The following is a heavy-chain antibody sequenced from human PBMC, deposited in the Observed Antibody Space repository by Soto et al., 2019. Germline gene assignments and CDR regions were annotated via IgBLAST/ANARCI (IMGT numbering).Heavy chain of an antibody. J-gene: IGHJ6*02. CDR3: ATGEVRGVIMDYYYGMDV. CDR1: GFTFSSYS. D-gene: IGHD3-10*01. CDR2: ISSSSSYI. V-gene: IGHV3-21*01. Sequence: EVQLVESGGGLVKPGGSLRLSCAASGFTFSSYSMNWVRQAPGKGLEWVSSISSSSSYIYYADSVKGRFTISRDNAKNSLYMQMNSLREEDTAVYYCATGEVRGVIMDYYYGMDVWGQGTTVTVSS.